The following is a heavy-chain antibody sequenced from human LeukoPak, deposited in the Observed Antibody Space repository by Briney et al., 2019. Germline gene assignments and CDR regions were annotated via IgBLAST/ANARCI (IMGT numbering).Heavy chain of an antibody. V-gene: IGHV3-30*03. J-gene: IGHJ2*01. CDR2: ISYDGGFK. Sequence: GGSLRLSCAASGFTFSSYGMHWVRQAPGKGLESVAVISYDGGFKSYADSVKGRFTISRDNSKNTLYLQMDSLRGDDTAVYYCARDDWYFDLWGRGTLVTVSS. CDR1: GFTFSSYG. CDR3: ARDDWYFDL.